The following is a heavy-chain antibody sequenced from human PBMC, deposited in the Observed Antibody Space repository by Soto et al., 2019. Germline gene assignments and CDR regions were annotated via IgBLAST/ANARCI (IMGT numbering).Heavy chain of an antibody. CDR1: GYTFTIYA. D-gene: IGHD3-3*01. CDR2: INAGNGNT. J-gene: IGHJ4*02. V-gene: IGHV1-3*01. CDR3: ARGTIFGVVIGY. Sequence: GASVKVSCKASGYTFTIYAMHWVRQAPGQRLEWMGWINAGNGNTKYSQKFQGRVTITRDTSASTAYMELSSLRSEDTAVYYCARGTIFGVVIGYWGQGTLVTVSS.